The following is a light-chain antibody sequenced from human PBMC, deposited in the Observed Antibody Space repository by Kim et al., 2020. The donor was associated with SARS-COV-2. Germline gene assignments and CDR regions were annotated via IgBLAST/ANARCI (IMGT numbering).Light chain of an antibody. J-gene: IGLJ1*01. CDR2: DVS. Sequence: SITISCTGTSSDVGGFTYVSWYQQHPGKAPKLMIYDVSNRPSGVSNRFSGSKSGNTASLTISGLQAEDEADYYCCSYTSSNTLAYVFGTGTKVTVL. V-gene: IGLV2-14*03. CDR1: SSDVGGFTY. CDR3: CSYTSSNTLAYV.